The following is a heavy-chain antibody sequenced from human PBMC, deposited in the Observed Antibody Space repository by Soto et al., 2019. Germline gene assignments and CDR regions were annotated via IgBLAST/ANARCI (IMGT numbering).Heavy chain of an antibody. CDR2: INSFGSST. V-gene: IGHV3-74*01. D-gene: IGHD2-15*01. CDR1: GFTFSNFW. J-gene: IGHJ3*02. Sequence: EVQLVESGGGLVQPGGSLRLSCAASGFTFSNFWMHWVRQAPGKGLVWVSRINSFGSSTSYADSVKGRFTISRDNAKNTLYLQTNSLSAEDTAVYYCARAYCSGGSCYSGDAFDIWGQGTMVTVSS. CDR3: ARAYCSGGSCYSGDAFDI.